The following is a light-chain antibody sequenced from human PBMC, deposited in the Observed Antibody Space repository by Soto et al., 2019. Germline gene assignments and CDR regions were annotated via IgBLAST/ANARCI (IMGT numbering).Light chain of an antibody. J-gene: IGLJ1*01. CDR1: SSDVGGYKY. V-gene: IGLV2-14*01. CDR2: EVS. Sequence: QSVLTQPAFVSGSPGQSITISCTGTSSDVGGYKYVSWDQHPPGKAPKLMISEVSKRPSGVSNRFSGSKSGNTASLTISGLQAEDEADYYCSSYTSTSTRVFGTGTKLTVL. CDR3: SSYTSTSTRV.